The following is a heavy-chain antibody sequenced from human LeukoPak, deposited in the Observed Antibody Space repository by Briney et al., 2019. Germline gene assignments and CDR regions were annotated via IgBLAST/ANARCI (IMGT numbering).Heavy chain of an antibody. J-gene: IGHJ4*02. CDR3: AREVSGEFDY. CDR2: IYYSGSP. Sequence: SETLSLTCTVSGGSIGSSSYYWGWIRQPPGKGLEWIGSIYYSGSPYYNPSLKSRVTISVDTSKSRFSLKLSSLTAADTAVYYCAREVSGEFDYWGQGTLVTVSS. V-gene: IGHV4-39*07. D-gene: IGHD3-10*02. CDR1: GGSIGSSSYY.